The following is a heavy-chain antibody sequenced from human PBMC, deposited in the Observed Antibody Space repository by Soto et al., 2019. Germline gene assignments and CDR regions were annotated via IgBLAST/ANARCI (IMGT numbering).Heavy chain of an antibody. CDR3: AKDLCFFFQAEDGIRDL. D-gene: IGHD2-21*01. V-gene: IGHV3-23*01. CDR2: ISGSGGST. Sequence: RWVRQAPGKGLEWVSAISGSGGSTYYADSVKGRLTISIDNSRNTLYLQMNSLRAEDTAVYYCAKDLCFFFQAEDGIRDL. J-gene: IGHJ2*01.